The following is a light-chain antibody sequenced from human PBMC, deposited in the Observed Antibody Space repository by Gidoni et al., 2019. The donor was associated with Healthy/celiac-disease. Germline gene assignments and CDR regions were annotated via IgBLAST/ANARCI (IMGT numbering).Light chain of an antibody. CDR1: QSVLYSSNNKNY. CDR2: CAS. V-gene: IGKV4-1*01. Sequence: DIVMTQSPDSLAVSLGARATINCKSSQSVLYSSNNKNYLAWYQQKPGQPPKLLIYCASTRESGVPARFRGSGSGTDFTLPISSLQAEDVAVYYCQQYYSTPLTFGGGTKVEIK. CDR3: QQYYSTPLT. J-gene: IGKJ4*01.